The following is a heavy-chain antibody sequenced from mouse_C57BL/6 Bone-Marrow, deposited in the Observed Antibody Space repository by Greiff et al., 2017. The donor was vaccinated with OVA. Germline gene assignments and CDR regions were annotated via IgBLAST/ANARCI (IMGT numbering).Heavy chain of an antibody. J-gene: IGHJ2*01. D-gene: IGHD3-2*02. Sequence: EVKLMESGGDLVKPGGSLKLSCAASGFTFSSYGMSWVRQTPDKRLEWVATIRSGGSYTYYPDSVKGRFTISRDNAKNTLYLQMSSRKSEDTAMYYGARDSSGPAYWGQGTTLTVSS. CDR1: GFTFSSYG. V-gene: IGHV5-6*01. CDR3: ARDSSGPAY. CDR2: IRSGGSYT.